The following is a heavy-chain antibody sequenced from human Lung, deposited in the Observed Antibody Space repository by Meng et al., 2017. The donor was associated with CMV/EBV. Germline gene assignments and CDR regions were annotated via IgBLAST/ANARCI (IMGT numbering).Heavy chain of an antibody. J-gene: IGHJ4*02. CDR2: IYHSGST. V-gene: IGHV4-4*02. D-gene: IGHD2-21*02. CDR1: GGSIRSSNL. CDR3: ARIERRRILKYCGSDCSTTDY. Sequence: QVQLQVSGPGLVMPSGALSLPCAVSGGSIRSSNLWTWVRKVPGKGLEWIWEIYHSGSTNYNPSLKSRVTISVDKFKNQFSLKLGSVTAADTAVYYCARIERRRILKYCGSDCSTTDYWGQGTLVTVSS.